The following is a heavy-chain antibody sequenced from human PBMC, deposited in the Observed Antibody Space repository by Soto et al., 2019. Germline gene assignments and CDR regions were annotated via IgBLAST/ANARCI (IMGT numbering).Heavy chain of an antibody. J-gene: IGHJ4*02. Sequence: GGSLRLSCAAAGFTFSSHAMNWVRQAPGKGLEWVAVISFDGSNRYYADSQRGRLTISRDNSRNTLYLQMDNLRPDDTAIYYCARAPGPYYDSSYYGLARNYFDYWGQGTLVTVSS. CDR2: ISFDGSNR. CDR3: ARAPGPYYDSSYYGLARNYFDY. V-gene: IGHV3-30*03. CDR1: GFTFSSHA. D-gene: IGHD3-22*01.